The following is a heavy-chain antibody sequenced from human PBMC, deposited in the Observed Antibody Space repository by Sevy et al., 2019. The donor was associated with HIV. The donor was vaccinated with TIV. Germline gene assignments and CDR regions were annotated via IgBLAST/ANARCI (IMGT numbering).Heavy chain of an antibody. V-gene: IGHV1-18*01. CDR3: ARSTYDFWSGSYFDY. D-gene: IGHD3-3*01. CDR1: GYTFTSYG. CDR2: IRAYNGNT. Sequence: ASVKVSCKASGYTFTSYGISWVRQAPGQGLEWMGWIRAYNGNTNYAQKLQGRVTMTTDTSTSTAYMELRSLRSDDTAVYYCARSTYDFWSGSYFDYWGQGTLVTVSS. J-gene: IGHJ4*02.